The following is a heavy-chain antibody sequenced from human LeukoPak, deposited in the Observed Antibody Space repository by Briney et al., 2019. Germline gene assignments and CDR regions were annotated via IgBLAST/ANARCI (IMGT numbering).Heavy chain of an antibody. D-gene: IGHD1-26*01. Sequence: GASVKVSCMASGNTFTGYYMHWVRQAPGQGPEWMGWINPNNGGTNYAQKFQDRVTMTRDTSISTAYMELSSLRSDDTAVYYCARELVGGHIFDSWGQGTLVTVSS. CDR3: ARELVGGHIFDS. V-gene: IGHV1-2*02. J-gene: IGHJ4*02. CDR2: INPNNGGT. CDR1: GNTFTGYY.